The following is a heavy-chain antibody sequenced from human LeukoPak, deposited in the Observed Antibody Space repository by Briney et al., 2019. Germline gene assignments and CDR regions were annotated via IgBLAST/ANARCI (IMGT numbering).Heavy chain of an antibody. CDR3: AREASYYASGTYYSFDY. V-gene: IGHV4-4*07. J-gene: IGHJ4*02. Sequence: TSETLSLTCTVSGGSISSYFWSWIRQPAGKGLEWIGHIYTSGSTNYNPSLKSRVTMSVDTSKNQFSLKLSSVTATDTAVYYCAREASYYASGTYYSFDYWGQGILVTVSS. CDR2: IYTSGST. D-gene: IGHD3-10*01. CDR1: GGSISSYF.